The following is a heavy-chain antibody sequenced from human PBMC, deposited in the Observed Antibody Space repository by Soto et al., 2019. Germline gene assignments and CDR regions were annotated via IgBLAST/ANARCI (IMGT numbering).Heavy chain of an antibody. Sequence: QLQLQESGPGLVKPSETLSLTCTVSGGSISSSSYYWGWIRQPPGKGLEWIASIYYSGSTYYNPSLKSRLTISVDTSKNQFSLKLSSVTAADTAVYYCARRLRDNWNGGWFDPWGQGTLVTVSS. J-gene: IGHJ5*02. CDR2: IYYSGST. CDR1: GGSISSSSYY. V-gene: IGHV4-39*01. D-gene: IGHD1-20*01. CDR3: ARRLRDNWNGGWFDP.